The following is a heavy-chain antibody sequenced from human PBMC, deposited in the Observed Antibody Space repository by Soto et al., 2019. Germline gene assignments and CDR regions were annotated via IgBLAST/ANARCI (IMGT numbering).Heavy chain of an antibody. J-gene: IGHJ5*02. V-gene: IGHV3-30*03. CDR2: ISYDGSNK. CDR3: SRSLNS. CDR1: GFTFSSYG. Sequence: PGGSLRLSCAASGFTFSSYGMHWVRQAPGKGLEWVAVISYDGSNKYYADSVKGRFTISRDNSKNSLYLQMSSLTAEDSALYYCSRSLNSWGQGTLVTVSS.